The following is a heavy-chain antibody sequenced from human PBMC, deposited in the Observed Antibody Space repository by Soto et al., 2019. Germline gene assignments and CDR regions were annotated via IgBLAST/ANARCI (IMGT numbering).Heavy chain of an antibody. CDR2: INPSGGTT. Sequence: ASVKVSCKASGYTLTRSYMHWLRQAPGQGLEWMGIINPSGGTTTYAQKFQGRVTMTRDTSTSTVYMELSDLRSEDTAVYFCARDRGILEWSYFDHWGQGTLVTVSS. D-gene: IGHD3-3*01. CDR3: ARDRGILEWSYFDH. CDR1: GYTLTRSY. V-gene: IGHV1-46*01. J-gene: IGHJ4*02.